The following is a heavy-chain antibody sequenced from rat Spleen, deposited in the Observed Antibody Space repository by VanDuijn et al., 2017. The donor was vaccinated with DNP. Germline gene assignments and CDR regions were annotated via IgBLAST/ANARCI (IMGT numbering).Heavy chain of an antibody. V-gene: IGHV5-25*01. CDR2: ISTGGDYT. CDR3: ATQGQLGITWFAY. Sequence: EVQLVESGGGLVQPGRSLKLSCAASGFTFSDYYMAWVRQAPTKGLEWVASISTGGDYTFYRDSVKGRFTISRDNAKNTLYLQMDSLRSEDTATYYCATQGQLGITWFAYWGQGTLVTVSS. CDR1: GFTFSDYY. D-gene: IGHD1-10*01. J-gene: IGHJ3*01.